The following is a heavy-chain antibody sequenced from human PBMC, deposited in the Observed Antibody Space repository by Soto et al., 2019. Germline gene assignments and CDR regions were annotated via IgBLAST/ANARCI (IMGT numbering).Heavy chain of an antibody. CDR3: ARDFGVFTIEKTFDY. CDR1: GSTFTSYA. V-gene: IGHV1-3*01. J-gene: IGHJ4*02. CDR2: INAGNGNT. Sequence: QVQLVQSGAEVKKPGASVKVSCKASGSTFTSYAMHWVRQAPGQRLEWMGWINAGNGNTKYSQKFQGRVPITRDTSASTDYMELSSLRSEHTAVYYCARDFGVFTIEKTFDYCGQGTLVTVSS. D-gene: IGHD3-3*01.